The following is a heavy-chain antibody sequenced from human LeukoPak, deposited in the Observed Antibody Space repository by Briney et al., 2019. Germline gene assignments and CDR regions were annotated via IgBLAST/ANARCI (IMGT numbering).Heavy chain of an antibody. V-gene: IGHV3-13*01. CDR2: IDTAGYT. CDR3: SRVNPEAEGFDY. J-gene: IGHJ4*02. Sequence: PGGSLRLSCAASEFTISSYDMHWVRQGTGKGLEWVSAIDTAGYTYYPGSVKGRFTISRENAKNSLYLQMNSLRAGDTAVYYCSRVNPEAEGFDYWGQGTLVTVSS. CDR1: EFTISSYD. D-gene: IGHD6-13*01.